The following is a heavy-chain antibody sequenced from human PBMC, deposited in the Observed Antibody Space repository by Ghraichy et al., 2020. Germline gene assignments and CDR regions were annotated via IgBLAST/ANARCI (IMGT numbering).Heavy chain of an antibody. D-gene: IGHD6-13*01. J-gene: IGHJ4*02. CDR1: GGSFSGYY. Sequence: ETLSLTCAVYGGSFSGYYWSWIRQPPGKGLEWIGEINHSGSTNYNPSLKSRVTISVDTSKNQFSLKLSSLTAADTAVYYCARRTPYSSSWYYTWGYFDYWGQGTLVTVSS. V-gene: IGHV4-34*01. CDR3: ARRTPYSSSWYYTWGYFDY. CDR2: INHSGST.